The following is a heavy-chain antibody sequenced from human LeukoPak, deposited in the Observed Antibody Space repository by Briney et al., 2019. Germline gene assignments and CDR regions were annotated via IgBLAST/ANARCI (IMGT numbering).Heavy chain of an antibody. J-gene: IGHJ6*02. V-gene: IGHV3-33*01. Sequence: GGSLRLSCAASGFTFSSYGMHWVRQAPGKGLEWVAVIWYDGSNKYYADSVKGRFTISRDNSKNTLYLQMNSLRAEDTAVYYCARDPSSGWPYYYYGMDVWGQGTTVTVSS. CDR2: IWYDGSNK. CDR1: GFTFSSYG. CDR3: ARDPSSGWPYYYYGMDV. D-gene: IGHD6-19*01.